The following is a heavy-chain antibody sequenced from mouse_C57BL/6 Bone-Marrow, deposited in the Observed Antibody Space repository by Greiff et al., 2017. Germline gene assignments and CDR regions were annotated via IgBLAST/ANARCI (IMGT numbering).Heavy chain of an antibody. J-gene: IGHJ4*01. D-gene: IGHD1-1*01. CDR3: ARKAVRGYGSSSYYAMDY. CDR2: IWSGGST. V-gene: IGHV2-2*01. CDR1: GFSLTSYG. Sequence: VQVVESGPGLVQPSQSLSITCTVSGFSLTSYGVHWVRQSPGKGLEWLGVIWSGGSTDYNAAFISRLSISKDNSKSQVFFKMNSLQADDTAIYYCARKAVRGYGSSSYYAMDYWGQGTSVTVSS.